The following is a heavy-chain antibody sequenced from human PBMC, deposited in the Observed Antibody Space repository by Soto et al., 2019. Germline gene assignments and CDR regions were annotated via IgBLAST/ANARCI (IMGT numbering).Heavy chain of an antibody. CDR2: IRSKAYGGTT. CDR1: GFTFGDHA. CDR3: TRDPWELGDYYYYYGMDV. D-gene: IGHD1-26*01. J-gene: IGHJ6*02. V-gene: IGHV3-49*04. Sequence: GGSLRLSCTASGFTFGDHAMSWVRQAPGKGLEWVGFIRSKAYGGTTEYAASVKGRFTISRDGSKSIAYLQMNSLKTEDTAVYYCTRDPWELGDYYYYYGMDVWGQGTTVTVSS.